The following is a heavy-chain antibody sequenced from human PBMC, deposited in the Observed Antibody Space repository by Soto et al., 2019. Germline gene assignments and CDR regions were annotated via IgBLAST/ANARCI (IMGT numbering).Heavy chain of an antibody. CDR1: GFTFSSYT. CDR3: ARGPYDFWSGYIADAFDV. CDR2: ISYDGSNK. D-gene: IGHD3-3*01. Sequence: QVQLVESGGSVVQPGRSLRLSCAASGFTFSSYTLHWVRQAPGKGLEWVTLISYDGSNKYYADSVKGRITISRDNSKNTLYLQMNSLRPEDTALFYCARGPYDFWSGYIADAFDVWGQGTMVTVSS. J-gene: IGHJ3*01. V-gene: IGHV3-30-3*01.